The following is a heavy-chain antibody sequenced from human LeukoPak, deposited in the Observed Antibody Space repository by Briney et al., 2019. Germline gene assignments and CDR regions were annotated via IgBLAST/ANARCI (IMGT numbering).Heavy chain of an antibody. CDR2: ISYSGST. J-gene: IGHJ3*02. D-gene: IGHD5-18*01. CDR1: GGSISSYY. V-gene: IGHV4-59*01. Sequence: SETLSLTCTVSGGSISSYYWSWIRQPPGKGLEWIGYISYSGSTNYNPSLKSRVTISVDTSKNQFSLKLSSVTAADTAVYYCARYITAQKAFDIWGQGTMVTVSS. CDR3: ARYITAQKAFDI.